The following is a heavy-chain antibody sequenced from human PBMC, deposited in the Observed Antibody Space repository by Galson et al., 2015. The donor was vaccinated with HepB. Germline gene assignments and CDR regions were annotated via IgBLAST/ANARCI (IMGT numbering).Heavy chain of an antibody. D-gene: IGHD4-11*01. CDR1: GFTFSSYA. Sequence: LRLSCAASGFTFSSYAMSWVRQAPGKGLEWVSAISGSGGSTYYADSVKGRFTISRDNSKNTLYLQMNSLRAEDTAVYYCAKSLYSNYGGTLDYWGQGTLVTVSS. J-gene: IGHJ4*02. CDR2: ISGSGGST. CDR3: AKSLYSNYGGTLDY. V-gene: IGHV3-23*01.